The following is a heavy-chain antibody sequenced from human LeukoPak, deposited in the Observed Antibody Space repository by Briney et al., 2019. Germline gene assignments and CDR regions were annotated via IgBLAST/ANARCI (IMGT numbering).Heavy chain of an antibody. CDR3: ARDEELLPIDP. V-gene: IGHV3-30-3*01. J-gene: IGHJ5*02. CDR1: GFTFSSYA. Sequence: GRSLRLSCAASGFTFSSYAMHWVRQAPGKGLEWVAVISYDGGNKYYADSVKGRFTISRDNSKNTLYLQMNSLRAEDTAVYYCARDEELLPIDPWGQGTLVTVSS. CDR2: ISYDGGNK. D-gene: IGHD1-26*01.